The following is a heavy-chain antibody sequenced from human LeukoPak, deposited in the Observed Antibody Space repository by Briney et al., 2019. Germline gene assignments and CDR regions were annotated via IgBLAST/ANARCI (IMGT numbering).Heavy chain of an antibody. CDR3: ARDWGSSGWYNWFDP. J-gene: IGHJ5*02. D-gene: IGHD6-19*01. V-gene: IGHV3-30*03. CDR2: ISHDGGAK. CDR1: GFSIGNYG. Sequence: GGSLRLSCAVSGFSIGNYGVHWVRQAPDKGLEWVAIISHDGGAKYYGDSVKGRLTISRDNSENTLYLQMNSLRVEDTAVYYCARDWGSSGWYNWFDPWGQGTLVTVSS.